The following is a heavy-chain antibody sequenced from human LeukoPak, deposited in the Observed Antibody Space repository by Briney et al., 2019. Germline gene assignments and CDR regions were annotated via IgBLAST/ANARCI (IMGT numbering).Heavy chain of an antibody. CDR2: IKQDGSEK. J-gene: IGHJ4*02. V-gene: IGHV3-7*01. CDR1: GFTFSSYW. CDR3: ARESIAAAGTTFDY. Sequence: PGGSLRLSCAASGFTFSSYWMSWVRQAPGKGLEWVANIKQDGSEKYYVDSVKGRFTISRDNAKNSLYLQMNSLRAEDTAVYYCARESIAAAGTTFDYWGQGTLVTVSS. D-gene: IGHD6-13*01.